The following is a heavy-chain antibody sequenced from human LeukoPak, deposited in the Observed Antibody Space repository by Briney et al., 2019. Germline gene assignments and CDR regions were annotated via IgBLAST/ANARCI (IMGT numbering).Heavy chain of an antibody. V-gene: IGHV4-59*08. CDR3: ASHWSSNWDWFFDY. CDR2: IYYSGST. J-gene: IGHJ4*02. Sequence: PSETLSLTCTVSGGSIRSYYWSWIRQSPGKGLEWIGYIYYSGSTNYNPSLKSRVTMSVDTSKNHFSLRLSSVTAADTAVYYCASHWSSNWDWFFDYWGQGTLVTVSS. CDR1: GGSIRSYY. D-gene: IGHD6-13*01.